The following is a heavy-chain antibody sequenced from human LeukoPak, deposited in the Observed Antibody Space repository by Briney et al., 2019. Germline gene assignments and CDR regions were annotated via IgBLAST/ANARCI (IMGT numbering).Heavy chain of an antibody. CDR2: IDLDSSHI. D-gene: IGHD1-26*01. V-gene: IGHV3-21*01. CDR1: GFTFSTSA. J-gene: IGHJ4*02. CDR3: ARVGTWELQRVFDY. Sequence: GGSLRLSCAASGFTFSTSAMNWVRQAPGKGLEWVSSIDLDSSHIYYAASVRGRFTISRDNARNSLYLQMDSLRVEDTAVYYCARVGTWELQRVFDYWGQGTPVTVSS.